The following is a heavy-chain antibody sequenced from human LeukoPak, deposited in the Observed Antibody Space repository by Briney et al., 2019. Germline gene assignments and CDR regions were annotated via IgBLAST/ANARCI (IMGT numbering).Heavy chain of an antibody. CDR1: GGSISSGSYF. V-gene: IGHV4-61*02. CDR2: LYTSGGT. Sequence: SQTLSLTCSVSGGSISSGSYFWRWIRQPAGRGVEWIGRLYTSGGTSYSRSRKRRVTISVGTSKNQSSLKLSSVTAADTAVYYCARLRGHYYDSSGYWVYYFDYWGQGTLATVSS. D-gene: IGHD3-22*01. CDR3: ARLRGHYYDSSGYWVYYFDY. J-gene: IGHJ4*02.